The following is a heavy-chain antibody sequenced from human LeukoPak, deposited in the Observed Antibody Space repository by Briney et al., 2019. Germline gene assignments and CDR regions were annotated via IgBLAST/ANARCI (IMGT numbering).Heavy chain of an antibody. Sequence: SETLSLTCTVSGGSINSYYWSWIRQTPGKGLDWIGHIHYSGSTNYKPSLKSRVTISLDASKNQVSLKLSSVTAADTAVYYCARVGSYFYAMDVWGHGTTDTVSS. CDR1: GGSINSYY. CDR3: ARVGSYFYAMDV. J-gene: IGHJ6*02. V-gene: IGHV4-59*01. CDR2: IHYSGST.